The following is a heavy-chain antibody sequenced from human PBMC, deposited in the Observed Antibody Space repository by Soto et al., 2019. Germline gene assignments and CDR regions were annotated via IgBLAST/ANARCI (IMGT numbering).Heavy chain of an antibody. J-gene: IGHJ4*02. CDR1: GYSISSGYY. CDR3: VVSKSAASRDY. D-gene: IGHD6-13*01. CDR2: IYHSGST. V-gene: IGHV4-38-2*01. Sequence: SETLSLTCAVSGYSISSGYYWGWIRQPPGKGLEWIGSIYHSGSTYYNPSLKSRVTISVDTSKNQFSLKLSSVTAADTAVYYCVVSKSAASRDYWGQGTLVTVSS.